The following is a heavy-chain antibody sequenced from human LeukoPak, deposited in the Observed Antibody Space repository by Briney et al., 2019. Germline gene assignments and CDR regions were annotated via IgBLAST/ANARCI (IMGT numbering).Heavy chain of an antibody. J-gene: IGHJ4*02. V-gene: IGHV4-59*08. Sequence: SETLSLTCTVSGGSISSYYWSWIRQPPGKGLEWIGYIYYSGSTNYNPSLKSRVTISVDTSKNQFSLKLSSVTAADTAVYYCARHISEEAAIRDDYWGQGTLVTVSS. CDR1: GGSISSYY. D-gene: IGHD2-2*02. CDR3: ARHISEEAAIRDDY. CDR2: IYYSGST.